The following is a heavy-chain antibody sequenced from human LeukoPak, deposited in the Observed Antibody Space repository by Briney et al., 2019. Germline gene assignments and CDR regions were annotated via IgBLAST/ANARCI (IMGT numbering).Heavy chain of an antibody. CDR3: ARVSPAANHLDY. CDR1: GYSISSGYY. J-gene: IGHJ4*02. V-gene: IGHV4-38-2*02. CDR2: IYHSGST. D-gene: IGHD2-2*01. Sequence: SETLSLTCTVSGYSISSGYYWGWIRQPPGKGLEWIGSIYHSGSTYYNPSLKSRVTISVDTSKNQFSLKLSSVTAADTAVYYCARVSPAANHLDYWGQGTLVTVSS.